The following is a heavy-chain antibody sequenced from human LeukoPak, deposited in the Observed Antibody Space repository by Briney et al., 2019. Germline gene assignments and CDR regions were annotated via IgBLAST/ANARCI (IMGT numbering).Heavy chain of an antibody. V-gene: IGHV1-69*04. Sequence: SVKVCCNASGRTFNSYAISWVRQAPGQGLEWMGRIIPIFGIANYAQKFQGRVTITADKSTSTAYMELSSLRSEDTAVYYCARDSAHYFDYWGQGTLVTVSS. CDR3: ARDSAHYFDY. J-gene: IGHJ4*02. CDR1: GRTFNSYA. CDR2: IIPIFGIA.